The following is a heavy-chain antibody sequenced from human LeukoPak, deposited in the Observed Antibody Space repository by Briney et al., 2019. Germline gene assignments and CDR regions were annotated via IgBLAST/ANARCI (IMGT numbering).Heavy chain of an antibody. CDR3: AELGITMIGGV. D-gene: IGHD3-10*02. V-gene: IGHV3-21*01. Sequence: GGSLRLSCVGSGFTFSNYNMIWVRQAPGKGLEWVSSISGSGTYIFYADSVKGRFTVSRDNAKNSLYLQMNSLRAEDTAVYYCAELGITMIGGVWGKGTTVTISS. CDR2: ISGSGTYI. CDR1: GFTFSNYN. J-gene: IGHJ6*04.